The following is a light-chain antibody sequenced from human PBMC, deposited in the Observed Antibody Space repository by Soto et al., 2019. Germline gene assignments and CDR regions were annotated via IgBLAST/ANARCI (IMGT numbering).Light chain of an antibody. CDR3: QQYNSYWT. Sequence: DIQMTQSPSTLSASVGDRATITCRASQSISSWLAWYRQKPGKAPKLLIYDAPSLESGVPSRFSGSGSGTEFTLTISSLQPDDFATYYCQQYNSYWTFGQGTKVEIK. CDR2: DAP. J-gene: IGKJ1*01. CDR1: QSISSW. V-gene: IGKV1-5*01.